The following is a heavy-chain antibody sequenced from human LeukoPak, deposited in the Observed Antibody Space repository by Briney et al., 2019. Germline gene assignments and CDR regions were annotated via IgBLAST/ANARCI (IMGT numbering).Heavy chain of an antibody. CDR2: IWYDGTNI. Sequence: GGSLRLFCAASGFTFNNYGMHWVRQAPGKGLEWVAVIWYDGTNIYYTDSVKGRFTISRDNSKNTLDLQMNSLRAEDTAVYYCAKDGGTSVGDYFHSWGQGTLVTVSS. D-gene: IGHD1-7*01. V-gene: IGHV3-33*03. J-gene: IGHJ4*02. CDR1: GFTFNNYG. CDR3: AKDGGTSVGDYFHS.